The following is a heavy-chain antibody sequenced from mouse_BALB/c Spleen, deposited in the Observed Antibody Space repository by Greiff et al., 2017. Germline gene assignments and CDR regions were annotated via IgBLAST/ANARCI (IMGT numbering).Heavy chain of an antibody. D-gene: IGHD2-14*01. CDR1: GYTFTDYN. Sequence: EVKLQESGPELVKPGASVKISCKASGYTFTDYNMHWVKQSHGKSLEWIGYIYPYNGGTGYNQKFKSKATLTVDNSSSTAYMELRSLTSEDSAVYYCARERGPYYRYDEGFFDYWGQGTTLTVSS. J-gene: IGHJ2*01. CDR3: ARERGPYYRYDEGFFDY. CDR2: IYPYNGGT. V-gene: IGHV1S29*02.